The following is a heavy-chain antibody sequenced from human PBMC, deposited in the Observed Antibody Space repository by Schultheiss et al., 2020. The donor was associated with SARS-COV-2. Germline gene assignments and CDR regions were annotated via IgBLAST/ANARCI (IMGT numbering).Heavy chain of an antibody. CDR1: GFTFSSYA. V-gene: IGHV4-34*09. D-gene: IGHD3-3*01. Sequence: LRLSCAASGFTFSSYAMHWVRQAPGKGLEWIGEINHSGSTYYNPSLKSRVTISVDTSKNQFSLKLSSVTAADTAVYYCARDRYYDFWSGYYSDYYYGMDVWGQGTTVTVSS. J-gene: IGHJ6*02. CDR3: ARDRYYDFWSGYYSDYYYGMDV. CDR2: INHSGST.